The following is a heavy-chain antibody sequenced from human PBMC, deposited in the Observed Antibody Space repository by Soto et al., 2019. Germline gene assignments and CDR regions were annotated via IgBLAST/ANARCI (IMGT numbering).Heavy chain of an antibody. J-gene: IGHJ6*01. D-gene: IGHD3-16*01. CDR1: GYIFTSYA. V-gene: IGHV1-3*01. Sequence: ASVMVSCKAAGYIFTSYAMHWLLRVPGQRQEWMGWINAGNGNTKYSQKFQGRVTITRGTSASTAYMELSSLSSEDTAVYYCARDRRFYDLCCGHQPHHTAVWGQGSTVPGSS. CDR3: ARDRRFYDLCCGHQPHHTAV. CDR2: INAGNGNT.